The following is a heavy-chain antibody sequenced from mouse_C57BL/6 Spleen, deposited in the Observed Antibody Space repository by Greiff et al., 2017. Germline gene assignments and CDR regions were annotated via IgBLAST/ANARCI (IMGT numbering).Heavy chain of an antibody. Sequence: VQLQQSGAELVKPGASVKLSCTASGFNINDYYMHWVKQRTEQGLEWIGRIDPEDGETKYAPKFLGKATITADTSSNTAYLQLSSLTSEDTAVYYCANCGSSPWFAYWGKGTLVTVSA. V-gene: IGHV14-2*01. CDR2: IDPEDGET. CDR3: ANCGSSPWFAY. J-gene: IGHJ3*01. CDR1: GFNINDYY. D-gene: IGHD1-1*01.